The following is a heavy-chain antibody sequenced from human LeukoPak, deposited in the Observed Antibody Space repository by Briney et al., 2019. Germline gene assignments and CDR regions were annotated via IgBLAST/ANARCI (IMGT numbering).Heavy chain of an antibody. J-gene: IGHJ4*02. Sequence: SETLSLTCAVYGGSFSGYYWSWIRQPPGKGLEWIGGINHSGSTNYNPSLKSRVTISVDTSKNQFSLKLSSVTAADTAVYYCARRSLTGYLRPRYFDYWGQGTLVTVSS. CDR2: INHSGST. CDR3: ARRSLTGYLRPRYFDY. D-gene: IGHD3-9*01. V-gene: IGHV4-34*01. CDR1: GGSFSGYY.